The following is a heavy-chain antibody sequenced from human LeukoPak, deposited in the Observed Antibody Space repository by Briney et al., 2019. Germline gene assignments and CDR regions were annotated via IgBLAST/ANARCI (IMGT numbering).Heavy chain of an antibody. CDR2: ISSSSIYI. V-gene: IGHV3-21*01. CDR3: ARAPPHYYGSGSYCDY. Sequence: PGGSLRLSCAASGFTFGTYNINWVRQAPGKGLEWVSSISSSSIYIYYADSVKGRFTISRDNAKNSLYLQMNSLRAEDTAVYYCARAPPHYYGSGSYCDYWGQGTLVTVSS. D-gene: IGHD3-10*01. CDR1: GFTFGTYN. J-gene: IGHJ4*02.